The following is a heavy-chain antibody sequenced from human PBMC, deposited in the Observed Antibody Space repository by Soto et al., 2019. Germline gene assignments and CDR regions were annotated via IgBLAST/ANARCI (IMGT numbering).Heavy chain of an antibody. CDR1: GYTFTSYY. D-gene: IGHD3-22*01. J-gene: IGHJ6*01. Sequence: ASVKVSCTASGYTFTSYYMHWVRQAPGQGLEWMGIINPSGGSASYAQKFQGRVTMTRDTSTSTVYMELSSLRSEDTAVYYCARDGGYYDSSGYYRYGMDVWGQGTTVTVSS. CDR2: INPSGGSA. CDR3: ARDGGYYDSSGYYRYGMDV. V-gene: IGHV1-46*01.